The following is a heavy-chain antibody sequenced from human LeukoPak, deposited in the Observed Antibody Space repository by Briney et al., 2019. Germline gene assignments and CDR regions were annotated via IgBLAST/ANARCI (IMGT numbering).Heavy chain of an antibody. J-gene: IGHJ4*02. CDR1: SGSFSTYY. CDR2: IYYSGST. D-gene: IGHD3-16*01. Sequence: PSETLSLTCTVSSGSFSTYYWSWIRQPPGKGLEWIGYIYYSGSTDYNPSLKSRVTMSLDTSKNQFSLNPSSVTAADTAAYYCARAVITFGAAVATGFDSWGQGTLVTVSS. V-gene: IGHV4-59*01. CDR3: ARAVITFGAAVATGFDS.